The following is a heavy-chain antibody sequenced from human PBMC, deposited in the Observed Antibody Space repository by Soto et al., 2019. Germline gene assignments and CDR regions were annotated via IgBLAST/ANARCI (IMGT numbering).Heavy chain of an antibody. V-gene: IGHV1-69*06. Sequence: QVELVQSGAEVKKPGSWVTVSCQASEDTFRNYAISWVRQDPGQGLERMGGIIPIFGTANYAQEFQGRVTITADTSANTVYLELSRLRSEDTSVYYCASTKYDSSAYYYWYLGLWGRGTLVTASS. D-gene: IGHD3-22*01. CDR2: IIPIFGTA. J-gene: IGHJ2*01. CDR3: ASTKYDSSAYYYWYLGL. CDR1: EDTFRNYA.